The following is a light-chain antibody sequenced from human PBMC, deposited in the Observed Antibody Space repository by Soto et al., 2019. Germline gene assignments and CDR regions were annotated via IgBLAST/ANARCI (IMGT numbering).Light chain of an antibody. V-gene: IGKV3-20*01. CDR2: GAS. CDR3: QQYGSSGT. Sequence: EIAWTQPPGTLSLSPGERATLSCRASQSVSNNYLAWYQQKPGQAPRLLIYGASNRATGIPDRFSGSGSGTDFTLTISRMEPEDFAVYDCQQYGSSGTFGQGTKVDI. J-gene: IGKJ1*01. CDR1: QSVSNNY.